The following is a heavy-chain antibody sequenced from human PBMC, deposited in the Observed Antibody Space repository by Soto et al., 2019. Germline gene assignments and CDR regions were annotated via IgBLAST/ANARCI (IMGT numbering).Heavy chain of an antibody. CDR2: TSSDGTDN. CDR1: GFTFSSYA. J-gene: IGHJ3*02. D-gene: IGHD2-21*02. V-gene: IGHV3-30*04. CDR3: ARTYECAKSDCYRAFDI. Sequence: QVQLVESGGGVILLGGSLRLSCAASGFTFSSYAMHWVRQAPGTGPEWVAATSSDGTDNVYADSVSGRFTISRDNSKNTLYLQMNSLRSEDAAVYYCARTYECAKSDCYRAFDIWGQGTMVTVSS.